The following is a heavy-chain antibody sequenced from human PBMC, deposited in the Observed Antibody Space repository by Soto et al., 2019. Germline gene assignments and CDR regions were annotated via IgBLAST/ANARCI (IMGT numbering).Heavy chain of an antibody. V-gene: IGHV1-69*02. CDR1: GDTFSTYT. J-gene: IGHJ5*02. Sequence: QVQLVQSGAEVKKPGSSVKVSCKASGDTFSTYTITWVRQAPGQGLEWMGRIIPLLGLTNYAQKFQDRVTITADKSTSTAYTALSSLTSEDSAVYYCARDPIGSGYYGPWGQGTLLTVSS. CDR2: IIPLLGLT. CDR3: ARDPIGSGYYGP. D-gene: IGHD6-25*01.